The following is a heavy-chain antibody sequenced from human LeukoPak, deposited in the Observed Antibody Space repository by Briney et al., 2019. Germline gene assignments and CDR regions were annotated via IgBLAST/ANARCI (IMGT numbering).Heavy chain of an antibody. CDR2: INTNTGNP. V-gene: IGHV7-4-1*02. CDR1: GYTFTSYA. J-gene: IGHJ6*03. Sequence: GASVKVSCKASGYTFTSYAMNWVRQAPGQGLEWMGWINTNTGNPTYAQGFTGRFVFSLDTSVSTAYLQISSLKAEDTAVYYCARDGCSGGSCYSGGYYYMDVWGKGTTVTVSS. D-gene: IGHD2-15*01. CDR3: ARDGCSGGSCYSGGYYYMDV.